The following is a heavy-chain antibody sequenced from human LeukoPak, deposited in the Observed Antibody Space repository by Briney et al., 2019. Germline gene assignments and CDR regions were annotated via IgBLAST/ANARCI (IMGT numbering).Heavy chain of an antibody. CDR2: FDPEDGET. CDR3: ATDPELDRSLDY. D-gene: IGHD6-13*01. V-gene: IGHV1-24*01. J-gene: IGHJ4*02. Sequence: ASVKVSCKVSGYTLTELSMHWVRRAPGKGLEWMGGFDPEDGETIYAQKFQGRVTMTEDTSTDTAYMELSSLRSEDTAVYYCATDPELDRSLDYWGQGTLVTVSS. CDR1: GYTLTELS.